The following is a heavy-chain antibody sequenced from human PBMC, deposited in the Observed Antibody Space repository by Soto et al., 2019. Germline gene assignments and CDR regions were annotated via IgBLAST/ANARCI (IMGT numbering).Heavy chain of an antibody. D-gene: IGHD6-6*01. CDR1: GFTFSSYG. Sequence: GGSLRLSCAASGFTFSSYGMHWVRQAPGKGLEWVAVIWYDGSNKYYADSVKGRFTISRDNSKNTLYLQMNSLRAEDTAVYYRAKSAAYSSSFRMDVWRPGTTVTVSS. CDR3: AKSAAYSSSFRMDV. CDR2: IWYDGSNK. V-gene: IGHV3-33*06. J-gene: IGHJ6*02.